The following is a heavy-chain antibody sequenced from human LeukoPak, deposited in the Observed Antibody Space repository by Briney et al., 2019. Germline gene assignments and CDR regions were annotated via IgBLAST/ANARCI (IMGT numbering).Heavy chain of an antibody. CDR3: ARQRSSSWYDAFDI. CDR1: GGSISSSSYY. D-gene: IGHD6-13*01. V-gene: IGHV4-39*01. CDR2: IYYSGST. J-gene: IGHJ3*02. Sequence: SETLSLTCTVSGGSISSSSYYWGWIRQPPGKGLEWIGSIYYSGSTYYNPSLKSRVTISVDTSKNQFSLKLSSVTAADTAVYYCARQRSSSWYDAFDIWGQGTVVTVSS.